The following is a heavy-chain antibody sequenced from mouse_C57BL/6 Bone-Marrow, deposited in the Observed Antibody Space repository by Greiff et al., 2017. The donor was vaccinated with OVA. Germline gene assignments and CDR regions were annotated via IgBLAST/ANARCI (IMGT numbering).Heavy chain of an antibody. V-gene: IGHV1-64*01. CDR3: ARGGENYARYYFDY. D-gene: IGHD1-1*02. J-gene: IGHJ2*01. Sequence: QVQLQQPGAELVKPGASVKLSCKASGYTFTSYWMHWVKQRPGQGLEWIGMIHPNSGRTNYTEKFKSKATLTVDKSSGTAYMQLSSRTSEDSAVYYCARGGENYARYYFDYWGQGTTLTVSS. CDR1: GYTFTSYW. CDR2: IHPNSGRT.